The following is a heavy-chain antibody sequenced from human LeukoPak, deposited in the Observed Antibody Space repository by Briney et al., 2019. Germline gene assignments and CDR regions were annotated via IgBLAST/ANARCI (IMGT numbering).Heavy chain of an antibody. V-gene: IGHV3-23*01. J-gene: IGHJ6*02. CDR3: AKDQVATILGYYYGMDV. D-gene: IGHD5-12*01. CDR2: ISGSGGST. CDR1: GFTFSSYA. Sequence: PGGSLRLSCAASGFTFSSYAMSWVRQAPGKGLEWVSAISGSGGSTYYADSVKGRFTISRDNSKNTLCLQMNSLRAEDTAVYYCAKDQVATILGYYYGMDVWGQGTTVTVSS.